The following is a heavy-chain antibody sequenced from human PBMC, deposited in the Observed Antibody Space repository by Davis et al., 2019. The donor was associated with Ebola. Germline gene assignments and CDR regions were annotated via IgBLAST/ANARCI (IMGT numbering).Heavy chain of an antibody. V-gene: IGHV3-9*01. J-gene: IGHJ3*02. CDR3: ARGVDYGFDI. D-gene: IGHD2-21*02. CDR1: GFTLGDYA. Sequence: PGGSLRLSCGASGFTLGDYAMHWVRQGPGKGLEWVSGISVNRVSIVYADSVKGRFTISRDNVKNSLYLQMNSLTDEDRAVYYCARGVDYGFDIWGQGTMVTVSS. CDR2: ISVNRVSI.